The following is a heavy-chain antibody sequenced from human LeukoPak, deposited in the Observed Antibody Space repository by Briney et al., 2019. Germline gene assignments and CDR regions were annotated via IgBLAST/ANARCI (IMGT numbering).Heavy chain of an antibody. CDR1: GYSFTSYW. Sequence: GESLKISCKGSGYSFTSYWIGWVRQMPGKGLEWMGIIYPGDSDTRYSPSFQGQATISADRSISTAYLQWSSLKASDTAMYYCARHNSGYDRPIDYWGQGTLVTVSS. CDR2: IYPGDSDT. V-gene: IGHV5-51*01. D-gene: IGHD5-12*01. CDR3: ARHNSGYDRPIDY. J-gene: IGHJ4*02.